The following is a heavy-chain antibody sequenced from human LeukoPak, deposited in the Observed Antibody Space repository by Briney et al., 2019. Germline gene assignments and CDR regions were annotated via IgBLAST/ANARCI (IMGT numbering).Heavy chain of an antibody. CDR3: AKGLTYYYYNMDV. D-gene: IGHD3-9*01. Sequence: GGSLRLSCAASGLTFSNYAMSWVRQAPGKGLDRVSAISGNGGSTYYVDSVKGRFTISRDNSKNTLYLQMNSLRAEDTAVYYCAKGLTYYYYNMDVWGQGTTVTVSS. CDR1: GLTFSNYA. CDR2: ISGNGGST. J-gene: IGHJ6*02. V-gene: IGHV3-23*01.